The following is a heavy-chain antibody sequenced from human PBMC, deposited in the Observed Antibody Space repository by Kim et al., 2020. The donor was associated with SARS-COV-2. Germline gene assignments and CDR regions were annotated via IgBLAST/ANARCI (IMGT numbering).Heavy chain of an antibody. CDR3: ATDVRTIFGVVIRGYRFDP. D-gene: IGHD3-3*01. J-gene: IGHJ5*02. Sequence: ASVKVSCKVSGYTLTELSMHWVRQAPGKGLEWMGGFDPEDGETIYAQKFQGRVTMTEDTSTDTAYMELSSLRSEDTAVYYCATDVRTIFGVVIRGYRFDPWGQGTLVTVSS. V-gene: IGHV1-24*01. CDR2: FDPEDGET. CDR1: GYTLTELS.